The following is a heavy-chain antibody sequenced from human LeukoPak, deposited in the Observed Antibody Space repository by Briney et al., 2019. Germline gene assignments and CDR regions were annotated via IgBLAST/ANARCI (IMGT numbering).Heavy chain of an antibody. CDR2: IYHSGST. J-gene: IGHJ4*02. D-gene: IGHD2-2*01. V-gene: IGHV4-38-2*01. CDR3: ARFVSEVVVVPAAAGYYYFDY. CDR1: GYSISSGYY. Sequence: KPSETLSLTCAVSGYSISSGYYWGWIRQPPGKGLEWIGSIYHSGSTYYNPSLKSRVTISVDTSKNQFSLKLSSVTAADPAVYYCARFVSEVVVVPAAAGYYYFDYWGQGTLVTVSS.